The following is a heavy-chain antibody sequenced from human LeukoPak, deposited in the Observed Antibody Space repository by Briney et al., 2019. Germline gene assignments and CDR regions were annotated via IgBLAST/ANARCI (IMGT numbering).Heavy chain of an antibody. CDR2: ISDNGDSA. CDR3: APDLRDTDWSLDY. CDR1: GFTFSNYA. Sequence: GGSLRLSCVASGFTFSNYAMSWVRQAPGKGLEWVSVISDNGDSAFYGDSVKGRFTMSRDNSKNTLFLQMNSLRAEDTAIYYCAPDLRDTDWSLDYWGQGTLVTVSS. V-gene: IGHV3-23*01. J-gene: IGHJ4*02. D-gene: IGHD3-9*01.